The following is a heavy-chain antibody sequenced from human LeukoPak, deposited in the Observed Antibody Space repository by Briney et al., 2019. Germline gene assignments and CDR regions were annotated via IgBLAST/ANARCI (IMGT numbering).Heavy chain of an antibody. D-gene: IGHD3-3*01. CDR2: IYYSGST. Sequence: PSETLSLTCTVSGGSISSHYWSWIRQPPGKGLEWIGYIYYSGSTNYNPSLKSRVTISVDTSKNQFSLKLSSVTAADTAVYYCANLYYDFWSGFTYYFDYWGQGTLVTVSS. CDR3: ANLYYDFWSGFTYYFDY. CDR1: GGSISSHY. V-gene: IGHV4-59*11. J-gene: IGHJ4*02.